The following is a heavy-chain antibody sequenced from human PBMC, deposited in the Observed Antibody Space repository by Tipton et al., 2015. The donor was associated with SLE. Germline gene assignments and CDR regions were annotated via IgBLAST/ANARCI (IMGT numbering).Heavy chain of an antibody. CDR2: IYAVDSHT. V-gene: IGHV5-51*03. D-gene: IGHD6-6*01. CDR3: ARRYSSTWSIDY. CDR1: GYSFTSSW. J-gene: IGHJ4*02. Sequence: QSGPEVKKPGESLKISCKGSGYSFTSSWIGWVRQTPGKGLEWMGIIYAVDSHTTYSPSFQGQVTISVDKSISTAYLQWSSLKASDTAIYYCARRYSSTWSIDYWGQGTVVTVSS.